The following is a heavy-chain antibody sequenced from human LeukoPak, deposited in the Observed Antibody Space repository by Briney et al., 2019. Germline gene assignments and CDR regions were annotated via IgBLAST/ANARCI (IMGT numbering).Heavy chain of an antibody. CDR3: ARILWFGELFLDY. V-gene: IGHV4-39*01. Sequence: SETLSLTCTVSGGSISSSSYYWGWIRQPPGKGLEWIGSIYYSGSTYYNPSLKSRVTISVDTSKNQFSLKQSSVTAADTAVYYCARILWFGELFLDYWGQGTLVTVSS. CDR1: GGSISSSSYY. CDR2: IYYSGST. J-gene: IGHJ4*02. D-gene: IGHD3-10*01.